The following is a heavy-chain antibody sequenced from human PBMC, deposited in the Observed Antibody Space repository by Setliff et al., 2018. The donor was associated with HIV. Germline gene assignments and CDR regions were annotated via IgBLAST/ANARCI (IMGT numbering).Heavy chain of an antibody. D-gene: IGHD3-10*01. CDR3: ARVGASGVPSTMDYYYYMDV. J-gene: IGHJ6*03. Sequence: PSETLSLTCTVSGGSFSSYHWSWIRHRAGKGLEWIGHIYASGSTKYNPSLESRVTMSVDTSRTQFSLKLRSVTAEDTAVYYCARVGASGVPSTMDYYYYMDVWGKGTTVTVSS. CDR1: GGSFSSYH. V-gene: IGHV4-4*07. CDR2: IYASGST.